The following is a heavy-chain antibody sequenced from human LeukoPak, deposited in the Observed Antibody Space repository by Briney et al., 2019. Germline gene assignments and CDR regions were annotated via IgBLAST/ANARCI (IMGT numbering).Heavy chain of an antibody. D-gene: IGHD2-2*01. J-gene: IGHJ6*03. V-gene: IGHV4-59*01. CDR2: IYYSGST. Sequence: SETLSLTCTVSGGSISSYYWSWIRQPPGKGLEWIGYIYYSGSTNHNPSLKSRVTISVDTSKNQFSLKLSSVTAADTAVYYCARAPEEVVQAATHMDVWGKGTTVTVSS. CDR1: GGSISSYY. CDR3: ARAPEEVVQAATHMDV.